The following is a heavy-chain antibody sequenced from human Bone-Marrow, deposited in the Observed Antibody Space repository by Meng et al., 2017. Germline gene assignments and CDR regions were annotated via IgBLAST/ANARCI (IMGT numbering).Heavy chain of an antibody. V-gene: IGHV3-21*01. CDR3: ARDFGAYSSGWYTAHAFDI. CDR2: ISSSSSYI. CDR1: GFTFSSYS. J-gene: IGHJ3*02. Sequence: GESLKISCAASGFTFSSYSMNWVRQAPGKGLEWVSSISSSSSYIYYADSVKGRFTISRDNAKNSLYLQMNSLRAEDTAVYYCARDFGAYSSGWYTAHAFDIWGQGTMVTVSS. D-gene: IGHD6-19*01.